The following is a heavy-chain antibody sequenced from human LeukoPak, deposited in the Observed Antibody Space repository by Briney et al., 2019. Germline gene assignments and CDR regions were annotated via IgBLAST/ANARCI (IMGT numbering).Heavy chain of an antibody. J-gene: IGHJ5*02. V-gene: IGHV4-34*01. CDR1: GGSFSGYY. CDR3: ATCRYCSRSSEFDP. D-gene: IGHD2-2*01. Sequence: PSETLSLTCAVYGGSFSGYYWSWIRQPPGKGLEWNGEINHSGSTNYNPSLKSRVTISVDTSKNQFSLKLSSVTAADTAVYYCATCRYCSRSSEFDPWGQGTLVTVSS. CDR2: INHSGST.